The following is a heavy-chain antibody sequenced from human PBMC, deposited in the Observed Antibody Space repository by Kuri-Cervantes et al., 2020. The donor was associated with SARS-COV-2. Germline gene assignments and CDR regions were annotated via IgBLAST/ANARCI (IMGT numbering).Heavy chain of an antibody. J-gene: IGHJ4*02. CDR1: GFTVSSNY. CDR3: ARATHGGSYSFLYY. Sequence: GGSLRLSCAASGFTVSSNYMSWVRQAPGKGLEWVSVIYSGGSTYYADSVKGRFTISRDNSKNTLYLQMNSLRAEDTAVYYCARATHGGSYSFLYYWGQGTLVTVSS. V-gene: IGHV3-53*01. CDR2: IYSGGST. D-gene: IGHD1-26*01.